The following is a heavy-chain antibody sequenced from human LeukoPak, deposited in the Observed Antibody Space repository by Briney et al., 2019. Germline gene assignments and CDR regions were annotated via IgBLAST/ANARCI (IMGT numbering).Heavy chain of an antibody. CDR2: INPSGSSR. CDR1: GYTCTSYY. V-gene: IGHV1-46*01. CDR3: ARVRHQLDCMDV. Sequence: ASVKLSCKSSGYTCTSYYMHWVRQAPGPGLEWMGIINPSGSSRSYAQNFQGRVTMTRDTSTSTVYMELSSLTSEDTAVYYCARVRHQLDCMDVWGQGTTVTVSS. D-gene: IGHD2-2*01. J-gene: IGHJ6*02.